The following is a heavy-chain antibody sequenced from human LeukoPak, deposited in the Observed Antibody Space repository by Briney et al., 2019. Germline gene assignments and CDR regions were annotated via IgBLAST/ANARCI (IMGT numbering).Heavy chain of an antibody. CDR1: GGSISSSSYY. V-gene: IGHV4-39*01. Sequence: SETLSVICTVSGGSISSSSYYWGWIRQPPGKGLEWIGSIYYSGSTYYNPSLKSRVTISVDTSKNQFSLKLSSMTAADTAVYYCASSTSDLDYWGQGTLVTVSS. J-gene: IGHJ4*02. D-gene: IGHD2-2*01. CDR2: IYYSGST. CDR3: ASSTSDLDY.